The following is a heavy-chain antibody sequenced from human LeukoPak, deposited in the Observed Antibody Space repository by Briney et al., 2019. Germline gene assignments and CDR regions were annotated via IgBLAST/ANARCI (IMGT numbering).Heavy chain of an antibody. CDR2: ISSSSSYI. CDR3: ARPMVRGVNWFDP. V-gene: IGHV3-21*01. J-gene: IGHJ5*02. Sequence: PGGSLRPSCAASGFTFSSYSMNWVRQAPGKGLEWVSSISSSSSYIYYADSVKGRFTISRDNAKNSLYLQMNSLRAEDTAVYYCARPMVRGVNWFDPWGQGTLVTVSS. D-gene: IGHD3-10*01. CDR1: GFTFSSYS.